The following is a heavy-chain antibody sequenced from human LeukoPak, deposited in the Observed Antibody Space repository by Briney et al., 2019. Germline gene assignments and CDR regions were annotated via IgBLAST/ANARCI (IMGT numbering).Heavy chain of an antibody. CDR1: GFTFSSHG. CDR3: ARDFCSRPSCFDC. CDR2: IDYDGKNN. D-gene: IGHD2-2*01. Sequence: GKSLRLSCAASGFTFSSHGMHWVRQAPGKGLEWVAAIDYDGKNNYYEDSVKGRFTISRDDSRNTLYLQMDSLRVEDTAVYSCARDFCSRPSCFDCLGQGALVTVTS. J-gene: IGHJ4*02. V-gene: IGHV3-33*01.